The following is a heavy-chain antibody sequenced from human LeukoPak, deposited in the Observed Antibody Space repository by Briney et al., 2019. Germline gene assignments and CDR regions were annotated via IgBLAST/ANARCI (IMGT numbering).Heavy chain of an antibody. CDR3: ARGRYGDYERYFDY. Sequence: GSLRLSCAASGFTFANAWMSWIRQPPGKGLEWIGEINHSGSTNYNPSLKSRVTISVDTSKNQFSLKLSSVTAADTAVYSCARGRYGDYERYFDYWGQGTLVTVSS. V-gene: IGHV4-34*01. D-gene: IGHD4-17*01. CDR2: INHSGST. CDR1: GFTFANAW. J-gene: IGHJ4*02.